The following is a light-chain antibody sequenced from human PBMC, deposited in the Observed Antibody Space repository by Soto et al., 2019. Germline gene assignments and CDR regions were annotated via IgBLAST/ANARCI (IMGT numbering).Light chain of an antibody. CDR3: MQALQTPST. J-gene: IGKJ3*01. CDR2: LGS. CDR1: QSLLHRNGYNY. V-gene: IGKV2-28*01. Sequence: EIVMTQSPASLPVIPGEPASISCRSSQSLLHRNGYNYLDWYLQKPGQSPQLLIYLGSDRASGVPDRFSASGSGTDFTLKISSVEPEDVGVYYCMQALQTPSTFGPGTKVDIK.